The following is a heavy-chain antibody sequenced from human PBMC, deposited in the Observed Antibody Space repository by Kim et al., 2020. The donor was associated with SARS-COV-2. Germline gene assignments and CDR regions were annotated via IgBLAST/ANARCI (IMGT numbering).Heavy chain of an antibody. V-gene: IGHV3-30*18. CDR2: ISYDGSNK. J-gene: IGHJ6*02. CDR1: GFTFSSYG. CDR3: AKLRSAGSGTYYYYGMDV. Sequence: GGSLRLSCAASGFTFSSYGMHWVRQAPGKGLEWVAGISYDGSNKYYADSVKGRFTISRDNSMNTMYVQMNSLRAEDTAVYYCAKLRSAGSGTYYYYGMDVWGHGTTLTVSS. D-gene: IGHD3-10*01.